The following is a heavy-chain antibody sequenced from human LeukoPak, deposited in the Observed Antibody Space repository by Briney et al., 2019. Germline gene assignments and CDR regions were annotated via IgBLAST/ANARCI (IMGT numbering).Heavy chain of an antibody. CDR3: ARQIVSGSMGCDF. CDR2: INFNSGGK. Sequence: ASVKVSCKASAYTFSGYYIHWVRQAPGQGLEWMGWINFNSGGKSFAEKFQDRVTIARDKSISTAYMELSRLRSDDTAVYYCARQIVSGSMGCDFWGQGTLVTVSS. V-gene: IGHV1-2*02. CDR1: AYTFSGYY. J-gene: IGHJ4*02. D-gene: IGHD2-21*01.